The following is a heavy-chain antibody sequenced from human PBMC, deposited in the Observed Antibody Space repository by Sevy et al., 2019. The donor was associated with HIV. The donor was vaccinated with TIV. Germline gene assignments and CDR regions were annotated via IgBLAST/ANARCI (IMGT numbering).Heavy chain of an antibody. J-gene: IGHJ6*02. D-gene: IGHD2-15*01. CDR3: ARDIVVVVAAISDYYGMDV. CDR2: IYTSGNT. Sequence: SETLSLTCTVSGGSISSYYWSWIRQPAGKGLEWIGRIYTSGNTKYNPSLKSRVTMSVDTSKNQFSLKLSSVTAADTAVYYCARDIVVVVAAISDYYGMDVSGQGTSVTVSS. V-gene: IGHV4-4*07. CDR1: GGSISSYY.